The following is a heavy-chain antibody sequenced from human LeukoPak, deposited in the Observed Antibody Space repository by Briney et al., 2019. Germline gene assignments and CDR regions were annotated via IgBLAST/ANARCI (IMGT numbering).Heavy chain of an antibody. V-gene: IGHV3-66*02. D-gene: IGHD6-6*01. CDR1: GMSASENY. CDR3: ARDSGSTSWAYS. CDR2: INRDGTT. J-gene: IGHJ4*02. Sequence: GGSLRLSCAASGMSASENYMSWVRQAPGKGLEWVCVINRDGTTDYAESVKGRFTISRDIAENTLSLQMNSLRVQDTALYYCARDSGSTSWAYSWGQGTLVSVSS.